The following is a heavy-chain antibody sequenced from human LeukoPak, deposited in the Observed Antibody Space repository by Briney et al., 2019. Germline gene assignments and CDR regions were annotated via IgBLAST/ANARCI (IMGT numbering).Heavy chain of an antibody. Sequence: GGSLRLSCAASGFTFSSYEMNWVRQAPGKGLEWVAYIRSSGTTIYYADSVKGRFTISRDNAKNSLYLQMNSLRAEDTAVYYCARYSTGDYWGQGTLVTVSS. CDR2: IRSSGTTI. CDR3: ARYSTGDY. D-gene: IGHD5-18*01. CDR1: GFTFSSYE. V-gene: IGHV3-48*03. J-gene: IGHJ4*02.